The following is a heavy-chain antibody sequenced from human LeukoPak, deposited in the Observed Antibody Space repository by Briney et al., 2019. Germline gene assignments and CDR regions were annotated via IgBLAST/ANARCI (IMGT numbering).Heavy chain of an antibody. CDR2: IFYSGST. J-gene: IGHJ4*02. CDR1: GGSISSSSYY. D-gene: IGHD5-12*01. Sequence: SETLSLTCTVSGGSISSSSYYWGWIRQPPGKGLEWIGSIFYSGSTYYNPSLKSRVTISVDTSKNQFSLKLSSVTAADTAVYYCASNSGYDGYFDYWGQGTLVTVSS. CDR3: ASNSGYDGYFDY. V-gene: IGHV4-39*01.